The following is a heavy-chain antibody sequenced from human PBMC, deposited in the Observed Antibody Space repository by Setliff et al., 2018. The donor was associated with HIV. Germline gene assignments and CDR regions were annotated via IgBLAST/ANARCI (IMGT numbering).Heavy chain of an antibody. V-gene: IGHV4-39*01. CDR1: GGSISSSSYY. Sequence: PSETLSLTCTVSGGSISSSSYYWGWIRQPPGKGLEWIGSMYYSGSTDYNPSLKSRVTISVDTSKKQPSLKVSSVTAADTAVYYCARHGAIVSGPKAFDYWGQGTLVTSPQ. CDR3: ARHGAIVSGPKAFDY. J-gene: IGHJ4*02. CDR2: MYYSGST. D-gene: IGHD2-15*01.